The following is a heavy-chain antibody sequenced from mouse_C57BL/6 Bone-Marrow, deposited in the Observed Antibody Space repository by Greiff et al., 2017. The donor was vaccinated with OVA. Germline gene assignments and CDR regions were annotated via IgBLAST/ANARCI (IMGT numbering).Heavy chain of an antibody. CDR1: GYTFTNYW. CDR2: IYPGGGYT. Sequence: QVHVKQSGAELVRPGTSVKMSCKASGYTFTNYWIGWAKQRPGHGLEWIGDIYPGGGYTNYNEKFKGKATLTADKSSSTAYMQFSSLTSEDSAIYYCASGNYGYWYFDAWGTGTTVTVSS. D-gene: IGHD2-1*01. V-gene: IGHV1-63*01. CDR3: ASGNYGYWYFDA. J-gene: IGHJ1*03.